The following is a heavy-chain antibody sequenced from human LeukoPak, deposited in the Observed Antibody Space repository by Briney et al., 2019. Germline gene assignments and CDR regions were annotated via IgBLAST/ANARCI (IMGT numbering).Heavy chain of an antibody. J-gene: IGHJ4*02. V-gene: IGHV1-24*01. CDR1: GYTLTELS. Sequence: ASVKVSCKVSGYTLTELSMHWVRQAPGKGLEWMGGFDPGDGETIYAQKFQGRVTMTEDTSTDTAYMELSSLRSEDTAVYYCHAIVVVPAAIPPYWGQGTLVTVSS. CDR3: HAIVVVPAAIPPY. CDR2: FDPGDGET. D-gene: IGHD2-2*01.